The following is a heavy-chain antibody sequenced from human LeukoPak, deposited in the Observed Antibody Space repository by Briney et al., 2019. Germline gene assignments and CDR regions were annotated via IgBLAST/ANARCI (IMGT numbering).Heavy chain of an antibody. CDR2: IIPIFGTA. CDR3: ATDYDFLTAFDY. J-gene: IGHJ4*02. Sequence: SVKVSCKASGGTFSSYAISWVRQAPGQGLEWMGGIIPIFGTANYAQKFQGRVTITADESTSTAYMELSSLRSEDTAVYYCATDYDFLTAFDYWGQGTLVTVSS. D-gene: IGHD3-9*01. CDR1: GGTFSSYA. V-gene: IGHV1-69*01.